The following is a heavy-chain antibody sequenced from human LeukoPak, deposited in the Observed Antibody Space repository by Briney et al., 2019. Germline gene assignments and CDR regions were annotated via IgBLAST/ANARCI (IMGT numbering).Heavy chain of an antibody. J-gene: IGHJ3*02. CDR3: SRDSGRGPPEAFDI. CDR2: ISSISHYI. CDR1: GFTFRSYS. Sequence: PGGSLRLSCAPSGFTFRSYSMNWVRQAPGKGLEWVSTISSISHYIYYADSVKGRFTISRDNAMNSLYLQMNSLRAEDTAVYYCSRDSGRGPPEAFDIWGQGTMVTVSS. V-gene: IGHV3-21*01. D-gene: IGHD2-15*01.